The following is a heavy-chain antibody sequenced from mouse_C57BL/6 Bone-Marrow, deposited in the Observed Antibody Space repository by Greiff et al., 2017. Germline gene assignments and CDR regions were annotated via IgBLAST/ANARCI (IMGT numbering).Heavy chain of an antibody. D-gene: IGHD2-4*01. CDR1: GFNIKDDY. CDR2: IDPENGDT. V-gene: IGHV14-4*01. CDR3: TNDYDWYFDD. J-gene: IGHJ1*03. Sequence: VQLQQSGAELVRPGASVKLSCTASGFNIKDDYMHWVKQRPEQGLEWIGWIDPENGDTEYASKFQGKATITADTSSNTAYLQLSSLTSEDTAVYYCTNDYDWYFDDWGTGTTVTVSS.